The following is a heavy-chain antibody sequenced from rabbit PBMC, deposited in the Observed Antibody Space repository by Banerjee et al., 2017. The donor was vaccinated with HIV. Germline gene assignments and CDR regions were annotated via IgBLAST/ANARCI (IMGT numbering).Heavy chain of an antibody. CDR1: GFSFSSSYY. CDR3: AREKIYADYVGYGYAFGL. J-gene: IGHJ4*01. CDR2: IYAGSSGST. V-gene: IGHV1S40*01. D-gene: IGHD6-1*01. Sequence: QSLEESGGDLVKPGASLTLTCTASGFSFSSSYYMCWVRQAPGKGLEWIACIYAGSSGSTYYASWAKGRFTISKTSSTTVTLQMTSLTAADTATYFCAREKIYADYVGYGYAFGLWGQGTLVTVS.